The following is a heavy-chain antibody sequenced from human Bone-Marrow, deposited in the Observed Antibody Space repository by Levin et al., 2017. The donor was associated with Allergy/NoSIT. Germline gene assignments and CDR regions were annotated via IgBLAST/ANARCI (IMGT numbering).Heavy chain of an antibody. CDR3: ARDLGITQGYFDF. Sequence: PSETLSLTCVVSGDSITDYYWSWIRQPPGKGLEWIGFVYHSGNTNYSPSLKSRVTMSVDTSKSQFSLNLRSVTAADTAIYYCARDLGITQGYFDFWGRGALVTVSS. D-gene: IGHD2-15*01. J-gene: IGHJ2*01. CDR1: GDSITDYY. V-gene: IGHV4-59*01. CDR2: VYHSGNT.